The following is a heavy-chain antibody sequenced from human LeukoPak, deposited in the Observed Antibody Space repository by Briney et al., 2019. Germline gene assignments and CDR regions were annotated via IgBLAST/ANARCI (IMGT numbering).Heavy chain of an antibody. CDR1: GFTVSSNY. J-gene: IGHJ3*01. CDR2: IYGGGTT. Sequence: GGSLRLSCAASGFTVSSNYMSWVRQAPGKGLEWVSVIYGGGTTYYADSVKGRLTISRDTSKNTLFLQMNSLRAEDTATYFCARRGTDASFSFFDVWGQGTMVTVSS. D-gene: IGHD1-1*01. V-gene: IGHV3-53*01. CDR3: ARRGTDASFSFFDV.